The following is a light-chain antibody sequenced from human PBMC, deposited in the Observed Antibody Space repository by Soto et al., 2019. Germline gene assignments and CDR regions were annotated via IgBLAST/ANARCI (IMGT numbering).Light chain of an antibody. CDR2: ATT. CDR1: QSINSY. CDR3: QQSYSTPPWT. V-gene: IGKV1-39*01. J-gene: IGKJ1*01. Sequence: DIQMTQSPSSLSASAGDRVTITCRASQSINSYLNWYQQKPGKAPKLLIYATTILQSGVPSRFSGSASGTDFTLTISSLQPEDFATYYCQQSYSTPPWTFGQETKVEIK.